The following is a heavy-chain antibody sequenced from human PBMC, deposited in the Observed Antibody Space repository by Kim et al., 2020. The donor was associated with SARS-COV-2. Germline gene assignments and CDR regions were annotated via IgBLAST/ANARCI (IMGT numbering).Heavy chain of an antibody. D-gene: IGHD2-8*02. J-gene: IGHJ4*02. Sequence: NGRVTISVDTSKNQFSLKLSSVTAADTAVYYCARDPLGYCTGGVCYTFDYWGQGTLVTVSS. CDR3: ARDPLGYCTGGVCYTFDY. V-gene: IGHV4-59*01.